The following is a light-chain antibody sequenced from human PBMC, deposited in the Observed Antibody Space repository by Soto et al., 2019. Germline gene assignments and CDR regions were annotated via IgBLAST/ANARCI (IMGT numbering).Light chain of an antibody. V-gene: IGKV3-15*01. CDR2: GAS. CDR1: QSVSSSY. Sequence: EIVLRQSPGTLSLSPGERATLSCRASQSVSSSYLAWYQQRPGQAPRLLIYGASTRATGIPARFSGGGSGTEFTLTISSLQSEDFAVYYCQQCFDWPLTFGGGTKVDIK. J-gene: IGKJ4*01. CDR3: QQCFDWPLT.